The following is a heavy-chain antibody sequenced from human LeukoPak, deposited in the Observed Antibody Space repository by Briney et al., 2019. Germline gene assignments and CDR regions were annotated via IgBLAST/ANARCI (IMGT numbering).Heavy chain of an antibody. V-gene: IGHV4-38-2*01. Sequence: NPSETLSLTCAVSGYSISSGYYWGWIRQPPGKGLEWIGSIYYSGSTYYNPSLKSRVTISVDTSKNQFSLKLSSVTAADTAVYYCASPTVMDFWSGYYNNWFNPWGQGTLVTVSS. J-gene: IGHJ5*02. CDR3: ASPTVMDFWSGYYNNWFNP. CDR1: GYSISSGYY. CDR2: IYYSGST. D-gene: IGHD3-3*01.